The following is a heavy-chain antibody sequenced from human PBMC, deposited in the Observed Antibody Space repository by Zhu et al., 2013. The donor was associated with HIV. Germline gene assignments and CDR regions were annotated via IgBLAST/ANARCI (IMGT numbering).Heavy chain of an antibody. Sequence: QVQLVQSGAEVKKPESSVRVSCKASRGSFSSYTVAWVRQAPGQGLEWMGGVVPMFGTTHYAQRFQGRVAMTTDTSTRTVYMEVRSLTFDDTAIYYCARDVSGDHGSGIGHWGQGTLVTVSS. CDR3: ARDVSGDHGSGIGH. CDR2: VVPMFGTT. V-gene: IGHV1-69*06. CDR1: RGSFSSYT. D-gene: IGHD3-10*01. J-gene: IGHJ4*02.